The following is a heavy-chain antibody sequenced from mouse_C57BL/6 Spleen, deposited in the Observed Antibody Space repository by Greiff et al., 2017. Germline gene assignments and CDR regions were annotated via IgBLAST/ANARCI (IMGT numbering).Heavy chain of an antibody. CDR2: INPSTGGT. Sequence: VQLQQSGPELVNPGASVKISCKASGYSFTGYYMNWVKQSPEKSLEWIGEINPSTGGTTYNQKFKAKATLTVDKSSSTAYMQLKSLTSEDSAVYYCATVFAYWGQGTLVTVSA. CDR1: GYSFTGYY. J-gene: IGHJ3*01. CDR3: ATVFAY. V-gene: IGHV1-42*01.